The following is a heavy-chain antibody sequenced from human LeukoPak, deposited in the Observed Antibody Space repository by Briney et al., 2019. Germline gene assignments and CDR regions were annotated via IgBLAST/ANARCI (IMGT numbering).Heavy chain of an antibody. CDR2: IWYDGSNK. CDR1: RFTFSNFG. Sequence: GGSLRLSCAASRFTFSNFGMHWVRQAPGKGLEWVAVIWYDGSNKYYADSVKGRFTISRDNSKNTLYLQMNSLRAEDTAVYYCARDLSGSYMSDYWGQGTLVTVSS. V-gene: IGHV3-33*01. D-gene: IGHD3-10*01. J-gene: IGHJ4*02. CDR3: ARDLSGSYMSDY.